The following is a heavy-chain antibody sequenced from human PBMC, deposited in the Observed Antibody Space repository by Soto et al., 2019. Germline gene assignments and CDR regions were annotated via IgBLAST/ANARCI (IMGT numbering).Heavy chain of an antibody. CDR2: IRNKANSYAT. V-gene: IGHV3-73*02. Sequence: EVQLVESGGGLVQPGGSLKLSCAASGFTFSDSTMHWVRQASGKGLEWVGRIRNKANSYATAYAASVKGRFTVSRDDSKNTAYLQINGLKTEDTAVYYCTRSFVVVTAIAASWGQGTLVTVSS. CDR1: GFTFSDST. CDR3: TRSFVVVTAIAAS. D-gene: IGHD2-21*02. J-gene: IGHJ5*02.